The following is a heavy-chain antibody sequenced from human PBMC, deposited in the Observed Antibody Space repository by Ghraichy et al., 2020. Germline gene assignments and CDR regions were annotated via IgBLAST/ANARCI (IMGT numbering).Heavy chain of an antibody. Sequence: GGSLRLSCAASGFTFSSYAMSWVRQAPGKGLEWVSAISGSGANTYYAVSVNSRFTISRDNSKNTLYLQMNSLRAEDTAVYYCAKDRALGGGSCFDYWGQGALVTVSS. V-gene: IGHV3-23*01. CDR1: GFTFSSYA. D-gene: IGHD2-15*01. CDR2: ISGSGANT. CDR3: AKDRALGGGSCFDY. J-gene: IGHJ4*02.